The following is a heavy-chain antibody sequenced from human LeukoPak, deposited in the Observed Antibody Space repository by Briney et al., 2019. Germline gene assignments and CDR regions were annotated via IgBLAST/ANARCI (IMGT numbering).Heavy chain of an antibody. CDR2: INPNSGGT. CDR1: GYTFTGYY. Sequence: ASVKVSCKASGYTFTGYYMHWVRQAPGQGLEWMGWINPNSGGTNYAQKFQGRVTMTRDTSISTAYMELSRLRSDDTVVYYCARREMATRYYYYGMDVWGQGTTVTVSS. D-gene: IGHD5-24*01. CDR3: ARREMATRYYYYGMDV. J-gene: IGHJ6*02. V-gene: IGHV1-2*02.